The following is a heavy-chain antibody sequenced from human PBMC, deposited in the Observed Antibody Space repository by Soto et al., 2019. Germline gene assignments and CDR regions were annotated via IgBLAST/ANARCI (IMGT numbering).Heavy chain of an antibody. D-gene: IGHD3-22*01. CDR2: IYYSGST. V-gene: IGHV4-59*01. CDR1: GDSISSYY. J-gene: IGHJ5*02. CDR3: ARALSGEASGYYYWTTLGWFDP. Sequence: PSETLSLTCTVSGDSISSYYWSWIRQPPGKGLEWIGYIYYSGSTNYNPSLKSRVTISVDTSKNQFSLKLSSVTAADTAVYYCARALSGEASGYYYWTTLGWFDPWGQGTLVTVSS.